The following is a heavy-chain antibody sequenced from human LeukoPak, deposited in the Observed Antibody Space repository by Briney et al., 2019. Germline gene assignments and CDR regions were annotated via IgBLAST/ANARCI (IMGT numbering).Heavy chain of an antibody. J-gene: IGHJ4*02. V-gene: IGHV1-2*02. CDR2: INPNSGVT. CDR1: GYTXTGYY. Sequence: ASVKVSCKASGYTXTGYYIHWVRQAPGQGLEWMGWINPNSGVTNYAQRFQGRVTMTRDTSITTAYMELSRLTSDDTAVYYCAKVAPGPFHYWGQGTLVTVSS. CDR3: AKVAPGPFHY.